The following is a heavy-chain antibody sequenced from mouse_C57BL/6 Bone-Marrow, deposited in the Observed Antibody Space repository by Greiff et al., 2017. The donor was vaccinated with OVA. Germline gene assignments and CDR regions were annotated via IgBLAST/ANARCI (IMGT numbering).Heavy chain of an antibody. CDR2: ISRGVDYI. J-gene: IGHJ4*01. CDR3: TRLLDAMDY. CDR1: GFTFRSYA. D-gene: IGHD2-1*01. V-gene: IGHV5-9-1*02. Sequence: EVKLVESGEGLGKPGGSLKLSCAASGFTFRSYAMFWVRQTPEKRLEWVAYISRGVDYIYYADTVKGRFTISRDNARNTLYLQMSSLKSEDTAMYYCTRLLDAMDYWGQGTSVTVSS.